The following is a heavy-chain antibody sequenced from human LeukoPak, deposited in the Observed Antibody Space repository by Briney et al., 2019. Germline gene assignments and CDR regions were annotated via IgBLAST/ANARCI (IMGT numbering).Heavy chain of an antibody. CDR1: GGSISSDNW. Sequence: PSETLSLTCAVSGGSISSDNWWTWVRQPPGKGLEWIGEIYHSGSTNYNPSHRSRVTLSVDKSKNQFSLKLTSVTAADTAAYYCARGPSVAAHLDYWGQGTLVTVSS. CDR2: IYHSGST. D-gene: IGHD5-12*01. J-gene: IGHJ4*02. V-gene: IGHV4-4*02. CDR3: ARGPSVAAHLDY.